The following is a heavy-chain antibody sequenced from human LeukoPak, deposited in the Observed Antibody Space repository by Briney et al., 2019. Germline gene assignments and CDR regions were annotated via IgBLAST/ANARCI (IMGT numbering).Heavy chain of an antibody. CDR1: GFNFSSYS. Sequence: GGSLRLSCAASGFNFSSYSMNWVRQAPGKGLEWVSYISSSSGTIYYADSVKGRFTISRDNAENSLYLQMNSLRDEDKAVYYCARDLNLYDSSGYYPRWGQGTLVTVSS. CDR2: ISSSSGTI. J-gene: IGHJ4*02. V-gene: IGHV3-48*02. CDR3: ARDLNLYDSSGYYPR. D-gene: IGHD3-22*01.